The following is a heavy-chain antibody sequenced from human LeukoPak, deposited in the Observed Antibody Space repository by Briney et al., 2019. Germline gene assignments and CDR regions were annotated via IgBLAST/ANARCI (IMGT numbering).Heavy chain of an antibody. CDR1: GDSISNNNW. V-gene: IGHV4-4*02. D-gene: IGHD3-9*01. J-gene: IGHJ4*02. CDR2: IHHSGPT. Sequence: SGTLSLTCAVSGDSISNNNWWTWVREPPGKGLEWIGAIHHSGPTYYNPSLKSRVTISIDKSKNQFSLELSSVTAADTAVYYCARGDWAFWGQGTLVTVSS. CDR3: ARGDWAF.